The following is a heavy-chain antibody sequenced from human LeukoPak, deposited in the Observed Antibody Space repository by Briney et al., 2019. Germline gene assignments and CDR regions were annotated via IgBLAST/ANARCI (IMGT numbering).Heavy chain of an antibody. CDR1: GFTFSSYA. CDR3: AKIPYYYDSSGYPIDAFDI. J-gene: IGHJ3*02. CDR2: ISGSGGST. D-gene: IGHD3-22*01. Sequence: GGSLRLSCAASGFTFSSYAMSWVRQAPGKGLEWVSAISGSGGSTYYADSVKGRFTISRDNSKNTLYLQMNSLRAEDTAVYYCAKIPYYYDSSGYPIDAFDIWGQGTMVTVSS. V-gene: IGHV3-23*01.